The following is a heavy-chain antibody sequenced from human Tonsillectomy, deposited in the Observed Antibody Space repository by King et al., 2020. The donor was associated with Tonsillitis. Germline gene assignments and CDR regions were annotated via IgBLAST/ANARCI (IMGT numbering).Heavy chain of an antibody. CDR2: ISYDGSNK. D-gene: IGHD3-22*01. V-gene: IGHV3-30*18. CDR1: GFTFSTYG. Sequence: VQLVESGGGVVQPGRSLRLPGAASGFTFSTYGMHWVRQAPGKGLEWVGVISYDGSNKYYADSVKGRFTIYRDNSKNTLYLQMNSLRAEDTAVYYCAKDRGVPYYYDSSCYNYYWGQGTLVTVSS. J-gene: IGHJ4*02. CDR3: AKDRGVPYYYDSSCYNYY.